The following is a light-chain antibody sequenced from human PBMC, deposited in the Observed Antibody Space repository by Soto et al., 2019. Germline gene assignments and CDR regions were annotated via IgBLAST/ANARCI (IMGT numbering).Light chain of an antibody. V-gene: IGKV1-5*01. CDR3: QQYNSYPWT. Sequence: DIQMTQSPSTLPASVGDRVTITCRASQSISNWLAWYQQKPGKAPKLLIYDASSLESGVQSRFSGSGSGTEFTLTISSLQPDDFATYYCQQYNSYPWTFGQGTKVDI. CDR1: QSISNW. CDR2: DAS. J-gene: IGKJ1*01.